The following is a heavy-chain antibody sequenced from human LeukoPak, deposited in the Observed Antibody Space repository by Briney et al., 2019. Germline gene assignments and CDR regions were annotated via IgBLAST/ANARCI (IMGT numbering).Heavy chain of an antibody. Sequence: SGGSLRLSCAASGFTFSSYWMSWVRQAPGKGLEWVANIKQDGSEKYYVDSVKGRFTISTDNAKNSLYLQMNSLRADDTAVYYCARSNPYYYDSSGYYIFDYWGQGTLVTVSS. D-gene: IGHD3-22*01. J-gene: IGHJ4*02. CDR3: ARSNPYYYDSSGYYIFDY. CDR1: GFTFSSYW. V-gene: IGHV3-7*01. CDR2: IKQDGSEK.